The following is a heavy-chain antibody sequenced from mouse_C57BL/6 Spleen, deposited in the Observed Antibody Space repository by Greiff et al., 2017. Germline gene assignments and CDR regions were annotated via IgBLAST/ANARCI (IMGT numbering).Heavy chain of an antibody. D-gene: IGHD1-1*01. V-gene: IGHV1-26*01. Sequence: VQLQQSGPELVKPGASVKISCKASGYTFTDYYMNWVKQSHGKSLEWIGDINPNNGGTSYNQKFKGKATLTVDKSSSTAYMELRSLTSEDSAVYYCAPITTPQRGFAYWGQGTLVTVSA. J-gene: IGHJ3*01. CDR3: APITTPQRGFAY. CDR1: GYTFTDYY. CDR2: INPNNGGT.